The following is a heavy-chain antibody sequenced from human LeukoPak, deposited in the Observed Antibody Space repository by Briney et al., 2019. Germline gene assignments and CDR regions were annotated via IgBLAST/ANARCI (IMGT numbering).Heavy chain of an antibody. V-gene: IGHV4-39*01. J-gene: IGHJ5*02. CDR3: ARRQYSSSWYGIGGFDP. CDR1: GGSISSSSCY. Sequence: SETLSLTCTVSGGSISSSSCYWGWIRQPPGKGLEWIGSIYYSGSTYYNPSLKSRVTISVDTSKNQFSLKLSSVTAADTAVYYCARRQYSSSWYGIGGFDPWGQGTLVTVSS. D-gene: IGHD6-13*01. CDR2: IYYSGST.